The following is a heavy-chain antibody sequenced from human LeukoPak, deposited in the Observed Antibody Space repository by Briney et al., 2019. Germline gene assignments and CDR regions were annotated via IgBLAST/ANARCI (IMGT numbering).Heavy chain of an antibody. CDR3: ARVFSHQLEMGFYYYGMDV. J-gene: IGHJ6*02. V-gene: IGHV1-2*02. Sequence: ASVKVSCKASGYTFTGYYMHWVRQAPGQGLGWMGWINPNSGGTNYAQKFQGRVTMTRDTSISTAYMELSRLRSDDTAVYYCARVFSHQLEMGFYYYGMDVWGQGTTVTVSS. D-gene: IGHD1-1*01. CDR2: INPNSGGT. CDR1: GYTFTGYY.